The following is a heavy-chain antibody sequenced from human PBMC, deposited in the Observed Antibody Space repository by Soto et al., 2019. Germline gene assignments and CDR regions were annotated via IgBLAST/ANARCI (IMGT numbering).Heavy chain of an antibody. D-gene: IGHD1-1*01. CDR1: GFTFSSYV. Sequence: QVQLVESGGGVVQPGRSLRLSCAASGFTFSSYVMHWVRQAPGKGLEWVAVIWYDGSNKYYADSVKGRFTISRDNSKNTLYLQMNSLRAEDTAVYYCARDWGNWNNYYYMDVWGKGTTVTVSS. CDR3: ARDWGNWNNYYYMDV. V-gene: IGHV3-33*01. CDR2: IWYDGSNK. J-gene: IGHJ6*03.